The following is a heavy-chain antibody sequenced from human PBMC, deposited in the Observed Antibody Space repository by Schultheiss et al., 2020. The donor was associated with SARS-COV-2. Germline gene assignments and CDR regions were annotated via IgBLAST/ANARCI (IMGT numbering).Heavy chain of an antibody. J-gene: IGHJ4*02. CDR2: IWYDGSNK. CDR1: GFTFSNAW. Sequence: GGSLRLSCAASGFTFSNAWMSWVRQAPGKGLEWVAVIWYDGSNKYYADSVKGRFTISRDNSKNTLYLQMNSLRAEDTAVYYCASMWRYCSGGSCYDYWGQGTLVTVSS. V-gene: IGHV3-33*08. D-gene: IGHD2-15*01. CDR3: ASMWRYCSGGSCYDY.